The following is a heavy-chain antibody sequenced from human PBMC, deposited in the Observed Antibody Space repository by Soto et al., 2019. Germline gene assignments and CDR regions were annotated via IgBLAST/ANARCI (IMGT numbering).Heavy chain of an antibody. Sequence: EVQLVESGGGLVQPGGSLRLSCAASGFTFSSYIMNWVRQAPGKGLEWVSYISSSSSAIFYADSVKGRFTISRDNAKNSLYLQMNSLRAEDTAVYYCARDGGRRFDYWGQGTLVTVSS. J-gene: IGHJ4*02. D-gene: IGHD2-15*01. V-gene: IGHV3-48*01. CDR1: GFTFSSYI. CDR2: ISSSSSAI. CDR3: ARDGGRRFDY.